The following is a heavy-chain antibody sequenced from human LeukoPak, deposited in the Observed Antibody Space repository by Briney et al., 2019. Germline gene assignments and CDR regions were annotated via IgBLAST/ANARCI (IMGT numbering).Heavy chain of an antibody. CDR2: ISAYNGNT. CDR3: ARDLRGWYNWFDP. V-gene: IGHV1-18*01. J-gene: IGHJ5*02. Sequence: GASVTVSCKASGYTFTSYSISWVRQAPGQGLEWMGWISAYNGNTNYAQKLQGRVTMTTDTSTSTAYMELRSLRSDDTAVYYCARDLRGWYNWFDPWGQGTLVTVSS. D-gene: IGHD3-10*01. CDR1: GYTFTSYS.